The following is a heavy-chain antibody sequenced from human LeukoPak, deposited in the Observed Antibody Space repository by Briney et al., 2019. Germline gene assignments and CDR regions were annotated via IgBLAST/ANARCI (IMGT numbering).Heavy chain of an antibody. V-gene: IGHV3-30*02. D-gene: IGHD2-15*01. Sequence: PGGSLRLSCAASGFTFSSYGMHWVRQAPGKGLEWVAFIRYDGSNKYYADSVKGRFTISRDKSKNTLYLQMNSLRAEDTAVYYCAKDFGQYCSGGSCYNWFDPWGQGTLVTVSS. CDR1: GFTFSSYG. CDR3: AKDFGQYCSGGSCYNWFDP. CDR2: IRYDGSNK. J-gene: IGHJ5*02.